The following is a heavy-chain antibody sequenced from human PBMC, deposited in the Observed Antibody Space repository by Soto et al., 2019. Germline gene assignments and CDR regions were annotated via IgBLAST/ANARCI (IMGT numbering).Heavy chain of an antibody. CDR2: ISHDGTKT. Sequence: QVQLVESGGGVVQPGTSLRLACEASGFNFGAYGMHWVRQAPGKGLEWVAVISHDGTKTYYSDSVKGRFTISRDNSKNVLDVQMVSLRPDDTAVYSCAKDRRDGYTTCSRCYGVDVWGQGTTVT. J-gene: IGHJ6*02. CDR1: GFNFGAYG. V-gene: IGHV3-30*18. D-gene: IGHD2-2*01. CDR3: AKDRRDGYTTCSRCYGVDV.